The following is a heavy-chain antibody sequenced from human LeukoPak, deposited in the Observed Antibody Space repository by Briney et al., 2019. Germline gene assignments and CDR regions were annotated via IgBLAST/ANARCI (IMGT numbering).Heavy chain of an antibody. D-gene: IGHD6-6*01. CDR2: INPNSGGT. J-gene: IGHJ4*02. V-gene: IGHV1-2*02. CDR1: GYTFTGYY. Sequence: GASVKVSCKASGYTFTGYYMHWVRQAPGQGFEWMGWINPNSGGTNYAQKFQGRVTMTRDTSISTAYMELSRLRSDDTAVYYCARGLEYSSSSGLGGGYWGQGTLVTVSS. CDR3: ARGLEYSSSSGLGGGY.